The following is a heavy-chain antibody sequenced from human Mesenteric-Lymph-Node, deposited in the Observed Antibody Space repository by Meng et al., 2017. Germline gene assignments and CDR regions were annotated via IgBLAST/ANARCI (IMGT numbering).Heavy chain of an antibody. CDR3: ARGPSGTYLDGYFDY. CDR2: ISYDGSDK. D-gene: IGHD1-26*01. CDR1: GFTFSSYV. J-gene: IGHJ4*02. Sequence: GESLKISCAASGFTFSSYVIHWVRQAPGKGLEWVATISYDGSDKYYADSVKGRFTISRDNSKNTLYLQVNSLRADDTALYYCARGPSGTYLDGYFDYWGQGALVTVSS. V-gene: IGHV3-30*04.